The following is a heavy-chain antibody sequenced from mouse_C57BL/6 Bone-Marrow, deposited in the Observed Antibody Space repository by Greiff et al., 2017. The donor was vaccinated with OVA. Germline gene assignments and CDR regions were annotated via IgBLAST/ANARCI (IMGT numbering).Heavy chain of an antibody. CDR2: FDPNSGGT. CDR1: GYTFTSYW. Sequence: QVQLKQPGAELVKPGASVKLSCKASGYTFTSYWMHWVKQRPGRGLEWIGRFDPNSGGTKYNEKFKSKATLTVDKPSSTADMQLSSLTSEDSAVYYCARDGSRHRYYCGYWGQGTTLTVSS. CDR3: ARDGSRHRYYCGY. D-gene: IGHD1-1*01. J-gene: IGHJ2*01. V-gene: IGHV1-72*01.